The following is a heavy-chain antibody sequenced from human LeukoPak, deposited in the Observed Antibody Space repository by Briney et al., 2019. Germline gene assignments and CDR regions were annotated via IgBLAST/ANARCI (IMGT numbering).Heavy chain of an antibody. CDR1: GGSISSGGYY. CDR3: ARAKGTIGATRPFDY. D-gene: IGHD4-17*01. V-gene: IGHV4-31*03. J-gene: IGHJ4*02. Sequence: SQTLSLTCTVSGGSISSGGYYWSWIRQHPGKGLEWIGYIYYSGSTYYNPSLKSRVTISVDTSKNQFSLKLSSVTAADTAVYYCARAKGTIGATRPFDYWGQGTLVTVSS. CDR2: IYYSGST.